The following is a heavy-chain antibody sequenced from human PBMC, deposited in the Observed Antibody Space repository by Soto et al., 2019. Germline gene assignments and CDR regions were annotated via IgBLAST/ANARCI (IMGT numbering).Heavy chain of an antibody. CDR3: ARESDGITGTTFYYYYGMDV. CDR1: GFTFSSYA. V-gene: IGHV3-30*04. D-gene: IGHD1-7*01. J-gene: IGHJ6*02. CDR2: ISYDGSNK. Sequence: GGSLRLSCAASGFTFSSYAMHWVRQAPGKGLEWVAVISYDGSNKYYADSVKGRFTISRDNSKNTLYLQMNSLRAEDTAVYYCARESDGITGTTFYYYYGMDVWGPGTTVTVS.